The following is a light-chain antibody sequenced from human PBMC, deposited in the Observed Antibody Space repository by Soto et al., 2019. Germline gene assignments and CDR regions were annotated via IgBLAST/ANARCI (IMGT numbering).Light chain of an antibody. V-gene: IGKV4-1*01. J-gene: IGKJ1*01. Sequence: ELTHSPDSLSVSLGDMPTINCKSTQSVFYSPNHKNSLAWFQKKRGQPPKLLIYWASTRASGVPDRFIGSGSATDFTLTIASLQAEDVAVYYCQQYYHPQSYGQGTKVDI. CDR2: WAS. CDR3: QQYYHPQS. CDR1: QSVFYSPNHKNS.